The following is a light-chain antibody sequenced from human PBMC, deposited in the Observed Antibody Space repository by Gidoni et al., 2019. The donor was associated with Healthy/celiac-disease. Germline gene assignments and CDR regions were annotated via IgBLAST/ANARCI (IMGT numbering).Light chain of an antibody. V-gene: IGLV2-14*01. Sequence: QSALTQPASVSGSPGQPITISCTGTCSDVGGYNYLSWYQQHPGKAPKLMIYDGSNRPSGVSNRFSGSKSGNTASLTISELQAEDEADYYCSSYTSSSTLYVFGTGTKVTVL. CDR3: SSYTSSSTLYV. CDR2: DGS. J-gene: IGLJ1*01. CDR1: CSDVGGYNY.